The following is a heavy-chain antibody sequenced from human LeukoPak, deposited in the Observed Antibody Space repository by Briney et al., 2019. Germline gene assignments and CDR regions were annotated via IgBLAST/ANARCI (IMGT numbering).Heavy chain of an antibody. CDR1: GFTFSSYA. V-gene: IGHV3-23*01. J-gene: IGHJ4*02. CDR2: ISGSGGST. D-gene: IGHD4/OR15-4a*01. Sequence: GGSLRLSCAASGFTFSSYAMSWVRQAPGKGLEWVSAISGSGGSTYYADSVKGRFTISRDNSKNTLYLQMNSLRADDTALYYCAKGRIDPNLVLQYWGQGTLVTVSS. CDR3: AKGRIDPNLVLQY.